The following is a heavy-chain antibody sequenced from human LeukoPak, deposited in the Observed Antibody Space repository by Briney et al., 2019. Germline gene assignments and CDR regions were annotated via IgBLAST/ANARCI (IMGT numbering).Heavy chain of an antibody. D-gene: IGHD5-18*01. V-gene: IGHV3-23*01. CDR3: AKDLGVLYSYDYFDY. Sequence: GGSLSLSCAASGFTFSSYAVSWVRQAPGKGLEWVSAISGSGGSTYYADSVKGRFTISRDNSKNTLYLQMNSLRAEDTAVYYCAKDLGVLYSYDYFDYWGQGTLVTVSS. CDR1: GFTFSSYA. CDR2: ISGSGGST. J-gene: IGHJ4*02.